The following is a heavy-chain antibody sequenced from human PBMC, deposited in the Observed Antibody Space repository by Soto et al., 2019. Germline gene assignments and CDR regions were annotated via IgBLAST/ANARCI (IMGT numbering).Heavy chain of an antibody. V-gene: IGHV3-23*01. CDR1: GFTLSDYG. CDR2: FSGGGGGT. CDR3: VRWNGFGDH. J-gene: IGHJ4*02. D-gene: IGHD1-1*01. Sequence: EVQLLDSGGGLVQPGGSLRLSCAVSGFTLSDYGVTWVRQAPGKGLEWVSGFSGGGGGTFYADSVKGRFTISRDDSKNTAYLQMNRLGVEDTAVYYCVRWNGFGDHWGQGTLVTVSS.